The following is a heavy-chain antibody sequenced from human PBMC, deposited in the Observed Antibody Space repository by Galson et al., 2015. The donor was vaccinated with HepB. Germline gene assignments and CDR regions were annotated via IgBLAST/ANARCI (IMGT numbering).Heavy chain of an antibody. CDR2: IIPILGIA. V-gene: IGHV1-69*04. CDR3: ARESRNGSYYKRLDY. J-gene: IGHJ4*02. D-gene: IGHD1-26*01. Sequence: SVKVSCKASGGTFSSYTISWVRQAPGQGLEWMGRIIPILGIANYAQKFQGRVTITADKSTSTAYMELSSLRSEDTAVYYCARESRNGSYYKRLDYWGQGTLVTVSS. CDR1: GGTFSSYT.